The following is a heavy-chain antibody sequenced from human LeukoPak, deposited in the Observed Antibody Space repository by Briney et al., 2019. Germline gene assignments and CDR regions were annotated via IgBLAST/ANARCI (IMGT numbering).Heavy chain of an antibody. CDR1: GGSISSGNYY. Sequence: SETLSLTCTVSGGSISSGNYYWGWIRQPPGKGLEWIGNIYYSGSTYCNPSLKSRVTISVDTSKNQFSLKLSSATAADTAVYFCASSPRMATSHFDYWGQGTLVTVSS. CDR3: ASSPRMATSHFDY. J-gene: IGHJ4*02. D-gene: IGHD5-24*01. CDR2: IYYSGST. V-gene: IGHV4-39*01.